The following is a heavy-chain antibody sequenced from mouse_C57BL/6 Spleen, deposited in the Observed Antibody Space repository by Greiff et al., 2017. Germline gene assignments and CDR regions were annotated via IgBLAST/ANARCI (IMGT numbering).Heavy chain of an antibody. CDR1: GYTFTDYY. V-gene: IGHV1-26*01. CDR2: INPNNGGT. Sequence: EVQLQQSGPELVKPGASVKISCKASGYTFTDYYMNWVKQSHGKSLEWIGDINPNNGGTSYNQKFKGKATLTVDKSSSTAYMELRSLTSEDSAVYYCARGATTVVVRSFDYWGQGTTLTVSS. J-gene: IGHJ2*01. D-gene: IGHD1-1*01. CDR3: ARGATTVVVRSFDY.